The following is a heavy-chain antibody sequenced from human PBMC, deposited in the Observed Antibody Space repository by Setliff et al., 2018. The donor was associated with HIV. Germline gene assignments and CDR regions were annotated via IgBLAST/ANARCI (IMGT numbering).Heavy chain of an antibody. CDR3: ATLNEYAYQTGGWFDP. Sequence: GASVKVSCKASGYTFTSYGISWVRQAPGQGLEWMGVIIPIFTTTDYAQKFRGRLTINADESTDTAYMELRSLRSADTAICYCATLNEYAYQTGGWFDPWGQGTPGTV. D-gene: IGHD3-16*01. V-gene: IGHV1-69*13. J-gene: IGHJ5*02. CDR2: IIPIFTTT. CDR1: GYTFTSYG.